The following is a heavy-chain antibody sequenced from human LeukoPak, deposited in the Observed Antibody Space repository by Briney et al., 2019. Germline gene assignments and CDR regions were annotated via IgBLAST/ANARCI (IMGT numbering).Heavy chain of an antibody. D-gene: IGHD2-2*01. CDR1: GGSIRNYY. CDR3: ARDPSPCPRGKYCSSTSCCKFDP. CDR2: ININGNT. Sequence: SETLSLTCTVSGGSIRNYYWSWIRQPAGKGLEWIGRININGNTKYNPSLKSRVTMSVDTSKNQFSLKLSSVTAADTAVYYCARDPSPCPRGKYCSSTSCCKFDPWGQGTLVTVSS. J-gene: IGHJ5*02. V-gene: IGHV4-4*07.